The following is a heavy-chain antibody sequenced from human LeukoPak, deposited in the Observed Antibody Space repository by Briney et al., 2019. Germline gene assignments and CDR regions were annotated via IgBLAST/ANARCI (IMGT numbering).Heavy chain of an antibody. CDR2: IYSGGNT. CDR3: ARGPDDAFDI. J-gene: IGHJ3*02. CDR1: GFTVSSNH. V-gene: IGHV3-53*01. Sequence: GGSLRLSCAASGFTVSSNHMSWVRQAPGKGLEWVSVIYSGGNTYYADSVKGRFTISRDSSKNTLYLQMNSLRAEDTAVHYCARGPDDAFDIWGQGTMVTVSS.